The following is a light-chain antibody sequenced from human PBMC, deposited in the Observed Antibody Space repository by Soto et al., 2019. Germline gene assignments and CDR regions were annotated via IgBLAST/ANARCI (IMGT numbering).Light chain of an antibody. V-gene: IGKV1-39*01. CDR2: AAS. CDR3: QQGYSTPPLT. J-gene: IGKJ4*01. Sequence: DIQMTQSPSSLSASVGDRVTITCRASQSISSYLNWYQQKPGKAPKLLIYAASSLQSGVPSRFSGSGSGTDSTLANSSLLPEDFATYYCQQGYSTPPLTFGGGTKVESK. CDR1: QSISSY.